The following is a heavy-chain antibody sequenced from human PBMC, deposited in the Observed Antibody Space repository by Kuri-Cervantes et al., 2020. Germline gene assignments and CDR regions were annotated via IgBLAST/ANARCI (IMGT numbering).Heavy chain of an antibody. CDR2: INSDGSST. CDR3: ARESSVTTADFDY. Sequence: GESLKISCAASGFTVSSNYMSWVRQAPGKGLEWVSRINSDGSSTSYADSVKGRFTISRDNAKNSLYLQMNSLRAEDTAVYYCARESSVTTADFDYWGQGTLVTVSS. CDR1: GFTVSSNY. J-gene: IGHJ4*02. D-gene: IGHD4-11*01. V-gene: IGHV3-74*01.